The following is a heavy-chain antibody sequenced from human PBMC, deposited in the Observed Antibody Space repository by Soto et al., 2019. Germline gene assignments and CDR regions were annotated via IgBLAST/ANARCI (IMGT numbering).Heavy chain of an antibody. CDR2: IIPIVGLT. J-gene: IGHJ6*03. D-gene: IGHD2-8*01. Sequence: QVQLLQSGSEVKKPGSSVKVSCRASGGSLSSYPVTWVRQAPGQGLEWMGRIIPIVGLTNYAQKFQGRVTVTGENSVCTAYMELSSLRSDATASYYCARPTVGHDAGVNYMDVWGKGSTVIVSS. CDR3: ARPTVGHDAGVNYMDV. V-gene: IGHV1-69*02. CDR1: GGSLSSYP.